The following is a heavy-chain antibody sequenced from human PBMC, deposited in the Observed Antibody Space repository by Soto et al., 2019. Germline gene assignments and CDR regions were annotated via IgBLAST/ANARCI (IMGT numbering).Heavy chain of an antibody. Sequence: GGSLRLSCAASGFTFDDYAMHWVRQAPGKGLEWVSGISWNSGSIGYADSVKGRFTISRDNAKNSLYLQMNSLRAEDTALYYCAKDTPLNYDILTGPHYYMDVWGKGTTVTVSS. CDR3: AKDTPLNYDILTGPHYYMDV. CDR1: GFTFDDYA. CDR2: ISWNSGSI. D-gene: IGHD3-9*01. V-gene: IGHV3-9*01. J-gene: IGHJ6*03.